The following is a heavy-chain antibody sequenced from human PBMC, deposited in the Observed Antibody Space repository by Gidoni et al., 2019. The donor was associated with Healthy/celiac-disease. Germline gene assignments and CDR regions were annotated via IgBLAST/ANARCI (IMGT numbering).Heavy chain of an antibody. V-gene: IGHV4-34*01. J-gene: IGHJ4*02. CDR3: ARAGEWELQNDY. Sequence: QVQLQQWGAGLLKPSETLSPTCAVYGGSFSGYYWCWIRQPPGKGLEWIGEINHSGSTNYNPSLKSRVTISVDTSKNQFSLKLSSVTAADTAVYYCARAGEWELQNDYWGQGTLVTVSS. D-gene: IGHD1-26*01. CDR1: GGSFSGYY. CDR2: INHSGST.